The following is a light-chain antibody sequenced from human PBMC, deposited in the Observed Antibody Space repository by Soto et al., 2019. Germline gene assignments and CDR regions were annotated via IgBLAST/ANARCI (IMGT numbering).Light chain of an antibody. J-gene: IGKJ1*01. Sequence: EVMLKHSPATLSLSPRERATLSSRASQSVSSYLAWYQQKPGQAPRLLIYDASNRATGIPARFSGSGSGTDFTLTISSLEPEDFAVYYCQQYGSAPWTFGQGSKVAIK. CDR3: QQYGSAPWT. V-gene: IGKV3-11*01. CDR2: DAS. CDR1: QSVSSY.